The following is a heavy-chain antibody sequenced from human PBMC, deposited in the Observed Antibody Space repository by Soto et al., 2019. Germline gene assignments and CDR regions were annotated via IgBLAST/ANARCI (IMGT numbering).Heavy chain of an antibody. CDR2: INHSGST. Sequence: SETLSLTCAVYGGSFSGYYWSWIRQPPGKGLEWIGEINHSGSTNYNPSLKSRVTISVDTSKNQFSLKLSSVTAADTAVYYCARTRRGYAYNWFDPWGQGTLVTVSS. CDR1: GGSFSGYY. CDR3: ARTRRGYAYNWFDP. J-gene: IGHJ5*02. D-gene: IGHD5-12*01. V-gene: IGHV4-34*01.